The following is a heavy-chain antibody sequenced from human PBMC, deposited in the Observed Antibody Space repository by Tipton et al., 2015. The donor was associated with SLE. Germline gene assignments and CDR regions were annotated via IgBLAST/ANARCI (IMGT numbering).Heavy chain of an antibody. V-gene: IGHV4-34*01. CDR3: ARGTPAVAAAGRRAFDI. J-gene: IGHJ3*02. CDR2: INHSGST. D-gene: IGHD6-13*01. Sequence: TLSLTCTISGGSVSSASYYWSWIRQPPGKGLEWIGEINHSGSTNYNPSLKSRVTISVDTSKNQFSLKLSSVTAADTAVYYCARGTPAVAAAGRRAFDIWGQGTMVTVSS. CDR1: GGSVSSASYY.